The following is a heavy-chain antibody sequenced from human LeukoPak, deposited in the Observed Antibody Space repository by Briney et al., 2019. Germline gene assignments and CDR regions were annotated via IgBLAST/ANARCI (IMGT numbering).Heavy chain of an antibody. CDR1: GGSISSGTYY. CDR2: IYYSGST. V-gene: IGHV4-39*01. D-gene: IGHD1-26*01. Sequence: PSETLSLTCTVSGGSISSGTYYWGCVRQPPGKGLERIGSIYYSGSTSYNPSLKSRVTISVDTSKNQFSLKLDSVTAADTAVYYCARNASDSGTSYFDYWGQGTLVTVSS. CDR3: ARNASDSGTSYFDY. J-gene: IGHJ4*02.